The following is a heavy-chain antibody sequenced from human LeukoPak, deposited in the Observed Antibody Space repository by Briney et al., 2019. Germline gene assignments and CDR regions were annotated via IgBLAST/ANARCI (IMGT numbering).Heavy chain of an antibody. CDR2: IRSKAYGGTT. V-gene: IGHV3-49*04. CDR3: TREEGDI. J-gene: IGHJ3*02. Sequence: GGSLRLSCTASGFTFGDYAISWVRQAPGKGLEWVGFIRSKAYGGTTEYAASVKGRFTISRDDSKSIAYLQMNSLKTEDTAVYYCTREEGDIWGQGTMVTVSS. CDR1: GFTFGDYA.